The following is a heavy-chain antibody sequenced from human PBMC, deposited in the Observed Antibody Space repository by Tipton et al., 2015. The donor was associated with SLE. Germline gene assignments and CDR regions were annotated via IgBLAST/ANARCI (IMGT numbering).Heavy chain of an antibody. Sequence: SLRLSCAASGFTFSGYWIHWVRQAPGKGLVWVSRINSDGSSTDYEDSVKGRFTISRDDAKNSLYLQMNSLRAEDTAMYYCVRGSSYQVYWGQGTLVTVSS. CDR2: INSDGSST. V-gene: IGHV3-74*01. D-gene: IGHD5-18*01. CDR1: GFTFSGYW. CDR3: VRGSSYQVY. J-gene: IGHJ4*02.